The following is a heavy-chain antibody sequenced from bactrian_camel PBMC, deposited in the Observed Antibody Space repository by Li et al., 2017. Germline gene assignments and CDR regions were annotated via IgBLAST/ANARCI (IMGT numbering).Heavy chain of an antibody. J-gene: IGHJ6*01. Sequence: VQLVESGGGSVQPGGSLRLSCTASGFTFDDSVMGWFRQSSGNACELVSMIASDGSPDYADSVRGRFNISRDNDKNTLYLQMNSLKTEDTAVYYCHVGWKYSDYSDVSRGQGTQVTVS. D-gene: IGHD4*01. CDR2: IASDGSP. V-gene: IGHV3S60*01. CDR1: GFTFDDSV. CDR3: HVGWKYSDYSDVS.